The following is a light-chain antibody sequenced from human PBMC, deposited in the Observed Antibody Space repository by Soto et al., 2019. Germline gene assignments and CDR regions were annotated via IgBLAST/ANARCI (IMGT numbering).Light chain of an antibody. J-gene: IGKJ4*01. Sequence: IHIDPSPSTPSGPVGERDTNTCRASQTINRWLAWHQQKPGKAPKLLIYAASSLQSGVPSRFSGSGSGTDFTLTISSLKHEDVAAYYCPNYNSAPLTFGGGTKVDIK. CDR1: QTINRW. V-gene: IGKV1-5*01. CDR3: PNYNSAPLT. CDR2: AAS.